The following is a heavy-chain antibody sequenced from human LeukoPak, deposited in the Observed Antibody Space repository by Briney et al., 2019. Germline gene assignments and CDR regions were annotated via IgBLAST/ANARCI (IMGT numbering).Heavy chain of an antibody. J-gene: IGHJ4*02. D-gene: IGHD1/OR15-1a*01. CDR3: AKVRANRFASFDY. CDR2: ISGSDYTT. V-gene: IGHV3-23*01. CDR1: GFTFSSYA. Sequence: PGGSLRLSCAASGFTFSSYAMSWVRQAPGKGLEWVSVISGSDYTTYYADSAKGRFTISRDNSKNTLYLQMNSLRAEDTAVYYCAKVRANRFASFDYWGQGTLVTVSS.